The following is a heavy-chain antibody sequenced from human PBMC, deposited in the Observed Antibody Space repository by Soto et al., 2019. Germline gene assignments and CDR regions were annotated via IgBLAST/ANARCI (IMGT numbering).Heavy chain of an antibody. D-gene: IGHD3-10*01. Sequence: ASVKVSCKASGYTFTNYGISWVRQAPGQGLEWMGWINTYNGNTNHAQKLQGRVTMTTDTSTSTAYMELRSLRSDDTAVYYCARGVGSGTYYNQYNWFDPWGQGTLVNVS. V-gene: IGHV1-18*01. CDR1: GYTFTNYG. CDR2: INTYNGNT. J-gene: IGHJ5*02. CDR3: ARGVGSGTYYNQYNWFDP.